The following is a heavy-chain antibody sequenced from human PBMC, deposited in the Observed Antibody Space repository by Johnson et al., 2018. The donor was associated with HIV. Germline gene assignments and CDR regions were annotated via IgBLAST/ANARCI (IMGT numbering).Heavy chain of an antibody. CDR3: AKEEEDAFDI. V-gene: IGHV3-7*01. J-gene: IGHJ3*02. Sequence: VQLVESGGGLVQPGGSLRLSCAASGFTFSSYWMSWVRQAPGKGLEWVANIKQGGSNKYYADSVKGRFTISRDNSKNTLYLQMNSLRAEDTAVYYCAKEEEDAFDIWGQGTMVTVSS. CDR1: GFTFSSYW. CDR2: IKQGGSNK.